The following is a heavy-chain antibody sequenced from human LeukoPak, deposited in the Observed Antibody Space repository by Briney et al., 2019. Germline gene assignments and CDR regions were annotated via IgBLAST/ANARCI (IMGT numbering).Heavy chain of an antibody. CDR3: SRKGSFSTSSNWFDY. CDR2: IYPGNSDT. D-gene: IGHD6-6*01. CDR1: GYTFTSYW. V-gene: IGHV5-51*01. J-gene: IGHJ5*01. Sequence: GEALKISSNGSGYTFTSYWIGWVRQLPGKGVEWLVIIYPGNSDTTYCPSFQDQRIISSDKSFSTTYFLWISLKTSDTTVYYFSRKGSFSTSSNWFDYWGQGTLVTVSS.